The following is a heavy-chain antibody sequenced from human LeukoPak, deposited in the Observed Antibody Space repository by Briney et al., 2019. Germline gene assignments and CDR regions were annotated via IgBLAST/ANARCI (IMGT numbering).Heavy chain of an antibody. D-gene: IGHD3-22*01. V-gene: IGHV1-2*06. CDR2: INPNSGGT. CDR1: GYAFTGYY. Sequence: GASVKVSCKASGYAFTGYYMHWVRQAPEQGLEWMGRINPNSGGTNYAQKFQGRVTMTRDTSISTAYMELSRLRSNDTAVYYCARLDDYYDSSGYPNVVDYWGQGTLVTVSS. CDR3: ARLDDYYDSSGYPNVVDY. J-gene: IGHJ4*02.